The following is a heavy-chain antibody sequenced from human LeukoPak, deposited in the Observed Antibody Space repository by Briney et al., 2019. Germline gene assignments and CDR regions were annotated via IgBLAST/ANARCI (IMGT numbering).Heavy chain of an antibody. CDR1: GFTFSSYN. CDR2: VKQDGSEK. J-gene: IGHJ5*02. Sequence: PGGSLRLSCAASGFTFSSYNMNWVRQAPGKGLEWVANVKQDGSEKYYVDSVKGRFTISRDNAKNSLYLQMNSLRAEDTAVYYCARGSGWYFPWGQGTLVTVSS. D-gene: IGHD6-19*01. CDR3: ARGSGWYFP. V-gene: IGHV3-7*01.